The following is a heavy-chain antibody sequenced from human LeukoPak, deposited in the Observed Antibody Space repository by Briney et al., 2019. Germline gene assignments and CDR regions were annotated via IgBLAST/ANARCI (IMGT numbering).Heavy chain of an antibody. Sequence: ASVKVSCKASGGTFSSYAISWVRQAPGQGLEWMGGIIPIFGTANYAQKFQGRVTITADESTSTAYMELSSLRSEDTAVYYCGRDRGGVSSGWYLGVYNWFDPWGQGTLVTVSS. V-gene: IGHV1-69*13. CDR3: GRDRGGVSSGWYLGVYNWFDP. D-gene: IGHD6-19*01. CDR2: IIPIFGTA. CDR1: GGTFSSYA. J-gene: IGHJ5*02.